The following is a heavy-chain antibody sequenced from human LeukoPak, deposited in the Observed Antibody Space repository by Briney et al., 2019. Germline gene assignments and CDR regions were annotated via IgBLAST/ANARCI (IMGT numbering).Heavy chain of an antibody. Sequence: GGSLRLSCAASGFTFSSYGMHWVRQAPGKGLEWVAFIRFDGSNKYYADSVKGRFTISRDNAKNSLYLQMNSLRVEDTAVYYCVRNSEGASDYWGQGTLVTVSS. V-gene: IGHV3-30*02. CDR1: GFTFSSYG. CDR3: VRNSEGASDY. CDR2: IRFDGSNK. J-gene: IGHJ4*02. D-gene: IGHD1-26*01.